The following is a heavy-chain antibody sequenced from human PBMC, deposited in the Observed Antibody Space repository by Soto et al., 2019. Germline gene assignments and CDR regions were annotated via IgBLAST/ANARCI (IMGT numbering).Heavy chain of an antibody. CDR1: GYPFPSSD. D-gene: IGHD2-2*01. CDR3: ARDHIVVVPAAPALDY. J-gene: IGHJ4*02. V-gene: IGHV1-8*01. Sequence: ASVKVSCKASGYPFPSSDINWVRQATGQGLEWMGWMNPNSGNTDYAQKFQGRVTMTTDTSTSTAYMELSSLRSDDTAVYYCARDHIVVVPAAPALDYWGQGTLVTVSS. CDR2: MNPNSGNT.